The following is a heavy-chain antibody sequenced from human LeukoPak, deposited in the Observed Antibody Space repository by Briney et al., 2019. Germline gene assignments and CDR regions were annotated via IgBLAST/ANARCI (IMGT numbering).Heavy chain of an antibody. CDR1: GFTFSSHA. V-gene: IGHV3-23*01. CDR2: ISGSGGRT. J-gene: IGHJ4*02. Sequence: PGGSLRLSCAASGFTFSSHAMNWVRQAPGKGLEWVSVISGSGGRTYYADSVKGRFTISRDNSKNTVYVQMNSLRVDDTAVYYCATSSTTYGSGNYDSRAFEDWGQGTLVTV. D-gene: IGHD3-10*01. CDR3: ATSSTTYGSGNYDSRAFED.